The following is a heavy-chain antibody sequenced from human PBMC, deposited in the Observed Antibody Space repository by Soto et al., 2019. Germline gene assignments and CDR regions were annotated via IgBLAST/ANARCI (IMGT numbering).Heavy chain of an antibody. D-gene: IGHD2-2*01. J-gene: IGHJ4*02. CDR3: ARGSAAIIVD. Sequence: QVQLQESGPGLLKPSETLSLTCTASGGSISSYYWSWIRQPPGKGLEWNGYICYSGSTTYNPSLKRRVTIPVETSKNQFALELSSVTAADTAVYYCARGSAAIIVDWGQGTLVTVSS. V-gene: IGHV4-59*01. CDR2: ICYSGST. CDR1: GGSISSYY.